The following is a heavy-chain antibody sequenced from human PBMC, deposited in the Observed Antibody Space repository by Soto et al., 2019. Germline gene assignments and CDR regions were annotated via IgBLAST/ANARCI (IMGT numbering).Heavy chain of an antibody. CDR3: ARHFDDSSPAFDY. CDR2: IYYSGST. CDR1: GGSISSYY. V-gene: IGHV4-59*01. Sequence: QVQLQESGPGLVKPSETLSLTCTVSGGSISSYYWSWIRQPPGKGLEWIGYIYYSGSTNYNPSLKSRVTISVDTSKNQFSLKLSSVTAADTAVYCCARHFDDSSPAFDYWGQGTLVTVSS. J-gene: IGHJ4*02. D-gene: IGHD3-22*01.